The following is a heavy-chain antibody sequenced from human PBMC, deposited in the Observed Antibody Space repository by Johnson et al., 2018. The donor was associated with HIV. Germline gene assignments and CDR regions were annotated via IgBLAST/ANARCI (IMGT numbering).Heavy chain of an antibody. J-gene: IGHJ3*02. V-gene: IGHV3-30*04. CDR1: GFTFSSYA. CDR2: ISYDGSNK. CDR3: ARERYGSQAIDGFDI. Sequence: QVQLVESGGDVVQPGRSLRLSCAASGFTFSSYAMHWVRQAPGKGLEWVAVISYDGSNKYYADSVKGRFTISRDNSKNTLYLQMNSLRAEDTAVYYCARERYGSQAIDGFDIWGQGAMVTVSS. D-gene: IGHD2-15*01.